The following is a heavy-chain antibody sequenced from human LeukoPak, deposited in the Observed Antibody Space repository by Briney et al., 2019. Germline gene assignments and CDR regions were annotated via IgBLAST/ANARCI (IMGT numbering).Heavy chain of an antibody. D-gene: IGHD3-3*01. CDR3: ARDAGSELRFLEWLEWGEVLRAFDI. J-gene: IGHJ3*02. V-gene: IGHV3-21*01. Sequence: GGSLRLSCAASGFTFSSYSMNWVRQAPGKGLEWVSSISSSSSYIYYADSVKGRFTISRDNAKNSLYLQMNSLRAEDTAVYYCARDAGSELRFLEWLEWGEVLRAFDIWGQGTMVTVSS. CDR2: ISSSSSYI. CDR1: GFTFSSYS.